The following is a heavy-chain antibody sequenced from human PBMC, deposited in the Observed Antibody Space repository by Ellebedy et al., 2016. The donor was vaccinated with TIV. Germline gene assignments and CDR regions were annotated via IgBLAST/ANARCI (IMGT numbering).Heavy chain of an antibody. J-gene: IGHJ6*02. D-gene: IGHD2-21*02. CDR3: ARDRVYCGGDCYFSYSYYGMDV. CDR1: GFTFDDYG. Sequence: SLKISCAASGFTFDDYGMHWVRQAPGKGLEWVSGISWNSGSIGYADSVKGRFTISRDNAKNSLYLQMNSLRAEDTAVYSCARDRVYCGGDCYFSYSYYGMDVWGQGTTVTVSS. CDR2: ISWNSGSI. V-gene: IGHV3-9*01.